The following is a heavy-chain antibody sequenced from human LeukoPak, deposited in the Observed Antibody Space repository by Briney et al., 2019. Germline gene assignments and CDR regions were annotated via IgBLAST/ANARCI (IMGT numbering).Heavy chain of an antibody. CDR1: GYTFTGFH. CDR3: ARGGNINGDYYFDY. Sequence: ASVKVSCKASGYTFTGFHMHWARQAPGQGLEWMGWIDSNSGGTSYAQTFQGRVTMTRDTSISTAYMELSEMRSDNTAVYYCARGGNINGDYYFDYWGQGTLVTVSS. J-gene: IGHJ4*02. CDR2: IDSNSGGT. V-gene: IGHV1-2*02. D-gene: IGHD4-17*01.